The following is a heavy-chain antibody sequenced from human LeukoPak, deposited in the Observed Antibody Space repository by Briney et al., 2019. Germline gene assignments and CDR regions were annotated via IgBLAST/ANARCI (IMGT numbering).Heavy chain of an antibody. CDR2: INPNSGGT. Sequence: ASVKVSCKASGGTFSSYAISWVRQAPGQGLEWMGWINPNSGGTNYAQKFQGRVTMTRDTSISTAYMELSSLRSEDTAVYYCARFIPAQGAFDIWGQGTMVTVSS. CDR1: GGTFSSYA. D-gene: IGHD2-2*01. V-gene: IGHV1-2*02. CDR3: ARFIPAQGAFDI. J-gene: IGHJ3*02.